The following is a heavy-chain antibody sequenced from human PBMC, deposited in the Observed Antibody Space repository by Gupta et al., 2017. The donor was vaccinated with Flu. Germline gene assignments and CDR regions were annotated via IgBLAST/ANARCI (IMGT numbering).Heavy chain of an antibody. D-gene: IGHD3-10*01. CDR3: ARGRITMVRGVRVDAFDI. CDR1: GFTFSSYS. J-gene: IGHJ3*02. CDR2: ISSSSSYI. V-gene: IGHV3-21*01. Sequence: EVQLVESGGGLVKPGGSLRLSCAASGFTFSSYSMNWVRQAPGKGLEWVSSISSSSSYIYYADSVKGRFTISRDNAKNSLYLQMNSLRAEDTAVYYCARGRITMVRGVRVDAFDIWGQGTMVTVSS.